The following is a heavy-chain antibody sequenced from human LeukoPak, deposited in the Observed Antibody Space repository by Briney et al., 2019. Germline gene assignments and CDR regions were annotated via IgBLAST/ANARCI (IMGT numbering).Heavy chain of an antibody. D-gene: IGHD5-18*01. V-gene: IGHV3-74*01. CDR2: INSDGRST. J-gene: IGHJ3*02. Sequence: GGSLRLSCAASGFTFSSYWMHWVRQAPGKGLVWVSRINSDGRSTSYADSVKGRFTISRDNAKNTLYLQMNSLRAEDTAVYYCARVDTAMGWAFDIWDQGTMVTVSS. CDR1: GFTFSSYW. CDR3: ARVDTAMGWAFDI.